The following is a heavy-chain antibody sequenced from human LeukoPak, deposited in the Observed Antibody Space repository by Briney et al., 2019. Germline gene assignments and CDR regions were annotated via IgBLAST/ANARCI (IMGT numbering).Heavy chain of an antibody. D-gene: IGHD3-10*01. CDR2: IIAANGNT. CDR3: ASGPDYYDSGSYLPS. V-gene: IGHV1-3*01. J-gene: IGHJ5*02. CDR1: GYIFTAYA. Sequence: ASVKVSCKTSGYIFTAYALHWVRQAPGQRLEWMGWIIAANGNTKYSQKFQGRVTISGDTSASTAYMEMKSLTYEDTAVYYCASGPDYYDSGSYLPSWGQGTLVTVSS.